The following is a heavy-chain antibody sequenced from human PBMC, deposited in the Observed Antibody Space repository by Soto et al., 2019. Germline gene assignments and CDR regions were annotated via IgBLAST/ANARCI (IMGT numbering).Heavy chain of an antibody. J-gene: IGHJ5*02. Sequence: RASVKVSCKASGYTFTGYFMHWVRQAPGQGLEWMGCINPNSGATKYAQKFQGRVTLTRDTSINTAYMEMSMLRSDDTAVYYCARGGGTILAPLSWGQGTRVTVSS. CDR3: ARGGGTILAPLS. V-gene: IGHV1-2*02. D-gene: IGHD3-3*01. CDR1: GYTFTGYF. CDR2: INPNSGAT.